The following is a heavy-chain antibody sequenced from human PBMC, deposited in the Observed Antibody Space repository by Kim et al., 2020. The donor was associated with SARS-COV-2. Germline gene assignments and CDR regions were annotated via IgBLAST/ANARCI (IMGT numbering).Heavy chain of an antibody. CDR3: ARLGGYGMDV. Sequence: TRYRPSFQGQVTISADKSISTAYLQWSSLKASDTAMYYCARLGGYGMDVWGQGTTVTVAS. CDR2: T. J-gene: IGHJ6*02. V-gene: IGHV5-51*01.